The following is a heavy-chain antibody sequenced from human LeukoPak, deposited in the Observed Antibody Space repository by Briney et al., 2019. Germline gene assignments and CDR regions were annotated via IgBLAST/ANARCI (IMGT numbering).Heavy chain of an antibody. CDR3: ARDSKVYYFDY. V-gene: IGHV3-7*01. J-gene: IGHJ4*02. CDR1: GFTFNKFW. D-gene: IGHD2-8*01. Sequence: PGGSLRLSCTDSGFTFNKFWMSWVRQAPGKGLEWVANIDQDGSQKYYVDSVKGRFTISRDNAKSSVFLQMNSLRAEDTALYYCARDSKVYYFDYWGQGTLVTVSS. CDR2: IDQDGSQK.